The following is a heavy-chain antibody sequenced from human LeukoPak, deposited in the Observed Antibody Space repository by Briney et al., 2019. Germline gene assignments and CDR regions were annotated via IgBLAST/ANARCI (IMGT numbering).Heavy chain of an antibody. CDR2: INHSGST. D-gene: IGHD2-2*01. CDR1: GGSFSGYY. Sequence: PSETLSLTCAVYGGSFSGYYWSWIRQPPGKGLEWIGEINHSGSTNYNPSLKSRVTISVDTSKNQFSLKLSSVTAADTAVYYCARLAPAHDAFDIWGQGTMVTVSS. CDR3: ARLAPAHDAFDI. V-gene: IGHV4-34*01. J-gene: IGHJ3*02.